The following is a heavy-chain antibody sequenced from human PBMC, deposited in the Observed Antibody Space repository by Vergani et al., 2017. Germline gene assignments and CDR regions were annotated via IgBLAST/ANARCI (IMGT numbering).Heavy chain of an antibody. CDR1: GFTFNQYG. D-gene: IGHD3-16*01. CDR2: TWYDGNNK. Sequence: QVQWVGSGGGVVQPGRSLRLSCAASGFTFNQYGMPWVRQAPGKGLEWVAVTWYDGNNKQYADSVKGRFTISRDNSKSTMYLQMNSLRDEDTCVYYCARDLRLRYGRFDPWGQGTLVTVSS. J-gene: IGHJ5*02. CDR3: ARDLRLRYGRFDP. V-gene: IGHV3-33*01.